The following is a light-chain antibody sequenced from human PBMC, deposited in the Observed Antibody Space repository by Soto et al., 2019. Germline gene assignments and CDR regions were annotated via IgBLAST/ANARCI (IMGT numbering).Light chain of an antibody. CDR3: QQYYSYPLT. J-gene: IGKJ4*01. CDR1: QGISSY. CDR2: AAS. V-gene: IGKV1-8*01. Sequence: AIRMTQSPSSLSASTGDRVTITCRASQGISSYLAWYQQKPGKAPKLLIYAASTLQSGVPSRFSGSGSGTDFTLTISCLQSEDLANYYCQQYYSYPLTFGGGTKVDIK.